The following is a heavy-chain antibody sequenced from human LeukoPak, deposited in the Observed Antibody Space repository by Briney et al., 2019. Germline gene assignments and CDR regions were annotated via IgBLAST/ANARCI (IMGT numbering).Heavy chain of an antibody. J-gene: IGHJ4*02. Sequence: SETLSLTCTVSNGSITNYYWSWIRQPPGRRLEWIGYIYYSGSTNYNPSLKSRVTILVDTSKNQFSLKLTSVTSADTAVYYCARVGPQEQLWPQSHDNWGQGTLVTFSS. V-gene: IGHV4-59*01. CDR2: IYYSGST. CDR1: NGSITNYY. D-gene: IGHD5-18*01. CDR3: ARVGPQEQLWPQSHDN.